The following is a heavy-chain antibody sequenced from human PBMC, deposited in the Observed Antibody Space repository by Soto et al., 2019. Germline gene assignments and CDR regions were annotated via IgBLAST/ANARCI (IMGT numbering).Heavy chain of an antibody. CDR2: ISAYNGNT. J-gene: IGHJ5*02. Sequence: ASVKVSCKASGYTFTCYGISWVRQSPGQGLEWMGWISAYNGNTNYAQKLQGRVTMTTDTSTSTAYMELRSLRSDDTAVYYCARDPGLLGYDFWSGYYDSWFDPWGQGTLVTVSS. V-gene: IGHV1-18*01. CDR1: GYTFTCYG. CDR3: ARDPGLLGYDFWSGYYDSWFDP. D-gene: IGHD3-3*01.